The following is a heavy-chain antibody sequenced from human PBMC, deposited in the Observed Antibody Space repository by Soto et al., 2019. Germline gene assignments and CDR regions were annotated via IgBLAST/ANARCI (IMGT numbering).Heavy chain of an antibody. J-gene: IGHJ5*01. V-gene: IGHV6-1*01. CDR2: TYYSSRWQT. CDR1: GDSVSSNDAT. D-gene: IGHD3-16*01. Sequence: PSQTLSLTCAISGDSVSSNDATWDWIRQSPSRGLKWLGRTYYSSRWQTDYAISVKSRISINPDTSNNQVSLQLNSVTPDDTAVYYCARLIGNSWLDSWGQGTLVTVSS. CDR3: ARLIGNSWLDS.